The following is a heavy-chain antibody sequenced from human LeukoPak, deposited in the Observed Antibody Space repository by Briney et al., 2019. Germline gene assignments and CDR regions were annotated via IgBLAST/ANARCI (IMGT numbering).Heavy chain of an antibody. CDR1: GFTFSSYA. D-gene: IGHD3-3*01. CDR3: AKEPLPPYDFWSGYWDY. V-gene: IGHV3-23*01. CDR2: ISGSGGST. Sequence: GGSLRLSCAASGFTFSSYAMSWVRQAPGKGLEWVSGISGSGGSTYYADSVKGRFTISRDNSKNTLYLQMNSLRAEDTAVYYCAKEPLPPYDFWSGYWDYWGQGTLVTVSS. J-gene: IGHJ4*02.